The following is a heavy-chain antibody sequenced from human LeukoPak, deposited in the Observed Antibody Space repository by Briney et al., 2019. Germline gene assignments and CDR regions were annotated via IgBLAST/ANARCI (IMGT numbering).Heavy chain of an antibody. CDR2: VYPGGSA. Sequence: KPSGTLSLTCAVSGGSIGNSHWWSWVRQPPEKGLEWIGQVYPGGSAVYNPSFKSRVTLSLDKSRNHFSLFLTSVIAADTAVYFCARHEGYSFKYWGKGALVTVSS. CDR3: ARHEGYSFKY. V-gene: IGHV4-4*02. J-gene: IGHJ4*02. CDR1: GGSIGNSHW.